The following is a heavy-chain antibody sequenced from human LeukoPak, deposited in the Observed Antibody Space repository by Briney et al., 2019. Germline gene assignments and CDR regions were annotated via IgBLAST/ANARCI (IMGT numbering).Heavy chain of an antibody. J-gene: IGHJ4*02. CDR2: ISSSSDYT. D-gene: IGHD6-13*01. V-gene: IGHV3-11*03. CDR3: ASPAAGTNSDF. CDR1: GLTFSDYY. Sequence: PGGSLRLSCAASGLTFSDYYMSWLGQAPGKGLEWVSYISSSSDYTNYADSVKGRFTISRDNAKNSLYLQMNSLRAEDTAVYYCASPAAGTNSDFWGQGTLVTVSS.